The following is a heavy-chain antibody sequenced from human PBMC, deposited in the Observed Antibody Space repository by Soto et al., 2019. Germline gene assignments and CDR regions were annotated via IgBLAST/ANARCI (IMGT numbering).Heavy chain of an antibody. Sequence: ASVKVSCKASGFTFTSSAVQWVRQARGQRLEWIGWIVVGSGNTNYAQKFQERVTITRDMSTSTAYMELSSLRSEDTAVYYCAADITSTHYYYYGMDVWGQGTTVTVSS. CDR3: AADITSTHYYYYGMDV. V-gene: IGHV1-58*01. CDR2: IVVGSGNT. J-gene: IGHJ6*02. CDR1: GFTFTSSA.